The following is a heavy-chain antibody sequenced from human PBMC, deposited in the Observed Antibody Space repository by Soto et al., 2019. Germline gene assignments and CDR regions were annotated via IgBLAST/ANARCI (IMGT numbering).Heavy chain of an antibody. V-gene: IGHV4-59*01. J-gene: IGHJ4*02. CDR2: IYYSGST. CDR1: GGSISSYY. D-gene: IGHD3-10*01. CDR3: ARSSWVYGSV. Sequence: PSETLSLTCTVSGGSISSYYWSWIRQPPGKGLEWIGYIYYSGSTNYNPSLKSRVTISVDTSKNQFSLKLSSVTAADTAVYYCARSSWVYGSVWGQGTLVTVSS.